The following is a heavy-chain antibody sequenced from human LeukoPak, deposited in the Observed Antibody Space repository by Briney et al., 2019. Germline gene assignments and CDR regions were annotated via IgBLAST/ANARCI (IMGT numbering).Heavy chain of an antibody. J-gene: IGHJ4*02. D-gene: IGHD4-23*01. CDR3: ARVRWSVGALDY. CDR1: GYTFTSYA. V-gene: IGHV1-3*01. CDR2: INAGNGNT. Sequence: ASVKVSCKASGYTFTSYAMHWVRQAPGQRLEWMGWINAGNGNTKYSQKIQGRVTITRDTSASTAYMELSSLRSEDTAVYYCARVRWSVGALDYWGQGTLVTVSS.